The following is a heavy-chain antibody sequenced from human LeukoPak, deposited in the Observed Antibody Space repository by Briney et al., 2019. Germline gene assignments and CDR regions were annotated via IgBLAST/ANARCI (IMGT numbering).Heavy chain of an antibody. CDR2: ISISGDTT. V-gene: IGHV3-23*01. CDR1: GFTFSSHA. J-gene: IGHJ4*02. CDR3: ANEIRPNDY. Sequence: GGSLRFSCGASGFTFSSHAMTWVRQAPGKGLEWVSAISISGDTTYYADAVKGRFTISRDNSKNTVYLQMNSLRAEDTAVYYCANEIRPNDYWGQGTLVTVSS. D-gene: IGHD4-17*01.